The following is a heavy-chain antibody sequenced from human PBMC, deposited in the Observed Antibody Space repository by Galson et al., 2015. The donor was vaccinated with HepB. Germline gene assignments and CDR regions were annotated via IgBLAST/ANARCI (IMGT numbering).Heavy chain of an antibody. CDR1: GGTFSSYA. V-gene: IGHV1-69*13. CDR3: ARGLRFFGVVVLNDGLDI. Sequence: SVKVSCKASGGTFSSYAVTWVRQAPGQGLEWMGGIIPFFVTGNYAQKLQGRVTITADESTSTVYMEVNSLRSEDTAVYNCARGLRFFGVVVLNDGLDIWGQGTMVTVSS. CDR2: IIPFFVTG. D-gene: IGHD3-3*01. J-gene: IGHJ3*02.